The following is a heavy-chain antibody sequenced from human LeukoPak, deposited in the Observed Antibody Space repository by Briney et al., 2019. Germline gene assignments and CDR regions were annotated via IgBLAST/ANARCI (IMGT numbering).Heavy chain of an antibody. CDR2: IYYSGST. CDR3: ATPTWYSSSPRGYYMDV. CDR1: GGSISSSSHY. D-gene: IGHD6-6*01. V-gene: IGHV4-39*01. Sequence: SETLSLTCTVSGGSISSSSHYWGWIRQPPGKGLEWIGSIYYSGSTYYNPSLKSRVTISVDTSKNQFSLKLSSVTAADTAVYYCATPTWYSSSPRGYYMDVWGKGTTVTVSS. J-gene: IGHJ6*03.